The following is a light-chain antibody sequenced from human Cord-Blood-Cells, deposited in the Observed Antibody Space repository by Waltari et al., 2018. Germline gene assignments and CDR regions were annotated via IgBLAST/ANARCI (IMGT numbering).Light chain of an antibody. CDR2: RND. Sequence: QSVLTQPPSASGTPGQRVTISCSGSSSNIGSNYVYWYQQLPGTAPKLPIYRNDQRPSGGADRFSGSKSGTSASLAISGLRSEDEADYYCAAWDDSLSGWVFGGGTKLTVL. CDR3: AAWDDSLSGWV. V-gene: IGLV1-47*01. CDR1: SSNIGSNY. J-gene: IGLJ3*02.